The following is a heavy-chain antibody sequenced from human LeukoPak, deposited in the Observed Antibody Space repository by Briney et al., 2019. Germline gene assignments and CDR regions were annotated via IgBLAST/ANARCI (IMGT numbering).Heavy chain of an antibody. J-gene: IGHJ5*02. CDR1: GGSFSGYY. V-gene: IGHV4-34*01. D-gene: IGHD6-6*01. CDR3: ARGAPRIAARHWFDP. CDR2: INHSGST. Sequence: SETLSLTCAVYGGSFSGYYWSWIRQPPGKGLEWIGEINHSGSTNYNPSLKSRVTISVDTSKNQFSLKLSSVTAEDTAVYYCARGAPRIAARHWFDPWDQGTLVTVSS.